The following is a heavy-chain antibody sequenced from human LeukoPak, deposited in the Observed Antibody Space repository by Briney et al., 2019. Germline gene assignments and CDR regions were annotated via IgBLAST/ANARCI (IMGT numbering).Heavy chain of an antibody. J-gene: IGHJ4*02. V-gene: IGHV3-11*03. CDR2: ISISSTYT. CDR1: GFSFRDDY. Sequence: GGSLRLSCAASGFSFRDDYMSWIRQAPGKGLEWLSYISISSTYTKYADSVKGRFTISRDNAKSSLYLQMNSLREEDTAVYYCARQPSSQNFGSWGQGTLVTVSS. D-gene: IGHD6-13*01. CDR3: ARQPSSQNFGS.